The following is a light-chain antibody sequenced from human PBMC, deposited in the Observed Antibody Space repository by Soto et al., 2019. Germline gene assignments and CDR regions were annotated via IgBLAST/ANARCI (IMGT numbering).Light chain of an antibody. CDR1: SGHSSNI. CDR2: LEGSGSY. J-gene: IGLJ3*02. V-gene: IGLV4-60*02. Sequence: QSVLTQSSSAAASLGSSVKLTCTLSSGHSSNIIAWHQQQPGKAPRYLMKLEGSGSYSKGSGVPDRFSGSSSGADRYLTISNLQFEDEADYYCETWDSNTRVFGGGTKLTVL. CDR3: ETWDSNTRV.